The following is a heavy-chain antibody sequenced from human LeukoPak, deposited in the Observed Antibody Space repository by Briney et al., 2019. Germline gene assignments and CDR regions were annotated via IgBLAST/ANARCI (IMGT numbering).Heavy chain of an antibody. D-gene: IGHD3-22*01. CDR2: ISGSGGST. J-gene: IGHJ4*02. V-gene: IGHV3-23*01. CDR3: AKDWTDSSGPTGHFDY. Sequence: SGGSLRLSCATSGFTFDDFGMAWVRQAPGKGLEWVSAISGSGGSTYYADSVKGRFTISRDNSKNTLYLQMNSLRAEDTAVYYCAKDWTDSSGPTGHFDYWGQGTLVTVSS. CDR1: GFTFDDFG.